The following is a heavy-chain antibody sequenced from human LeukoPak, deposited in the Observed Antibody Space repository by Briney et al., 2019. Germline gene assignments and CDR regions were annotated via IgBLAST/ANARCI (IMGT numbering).Heavy chain of an antibody. D-gene: IGHD5-24*01. J-gene: IGHJ4*02. CDR1: GFTFSDYY. CDR2: ISSSGRTT. CDR3: AREGDGYNSPIDY. V-gene: IGHV3-11*04. Sequence: AGGSLRLSCAASGFTFSDYYMSWIRQAPGKGLDWVSYISSSGRTTYYADSVKGRFTISRDNAKNSLYLQMNSLRAEDTAVYYCAREGDGYNSPIDYWGQGTLVTVSS.